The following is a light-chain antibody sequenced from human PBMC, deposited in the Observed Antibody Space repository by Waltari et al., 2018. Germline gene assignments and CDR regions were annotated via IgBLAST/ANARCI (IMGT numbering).Light chain of an antibody. CDR2: RND. CDR3: ATWDGNLSAVV. J-gene: IGLJ2*01. V-gene: IGLV1-47*01. Sequence: QSVLTQPPSASGTPGQRVTISCSGSSSNIGSNYVSWYQQPPGTAPKLLIYRNDQRPSGVPDRFSGSKSGTSASLAISGLRSEDEADYYCATWDGNLSAVVFGGGTKLTVL. CDR1: SSNIGSNY.